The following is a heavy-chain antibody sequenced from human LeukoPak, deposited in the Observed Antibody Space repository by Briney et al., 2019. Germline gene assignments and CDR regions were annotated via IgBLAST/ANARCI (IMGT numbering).Heavy chain of an antibody. CDR1: GGSISSGSYY. J-gene: IGHJ6*03. CDR2: IYTSGST. Sequence: SETLSLTCTVSGGSISSGSYYWSWIRQPAGKGLEWIGRIYTSGSTNYNPSLKSRITMSVDTSKNQFSLNLSSVTAADTAVYYCARAQRGFTGFEYYFYYNMDVWGKGTTVTVSS. CDR3: ARAQRGFTGFEYYFYYNMDV. D-gene: IGHD5-12*01. V-gene: IGHV4-61*02.